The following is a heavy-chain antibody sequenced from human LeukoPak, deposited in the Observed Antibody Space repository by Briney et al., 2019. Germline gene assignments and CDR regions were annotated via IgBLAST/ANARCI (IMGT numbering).Heavy chain of an antibody. CDR1: GFTFSSYD. J-gene: IGHJ4*02. V-gene: IGHV3-48*01. D-gene: IGHD3-22*01. Sequence: GGSLRLSCAASGFTFSSYDMTWVRQAPGKGLEWVSYISTDSSTMYYADSVKGRFTISRDNAQNSLYLQMNSLRAEDTAVYYCAKDPVTMIVVVIRGYFDYWGQGTLASVSS. CDR3: AKDPVTMIVVVIRGYFDY. CDR2: ISTDSSTM.